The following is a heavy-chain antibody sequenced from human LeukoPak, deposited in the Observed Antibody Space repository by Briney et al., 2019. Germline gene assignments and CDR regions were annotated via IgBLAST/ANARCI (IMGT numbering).Heavy chain of an antibody. CDR2: INPSGGST. CDR1: GYTFTGYY. Sequence: ASVKVSCKASGYTFTGYYMHWVRQAPGQGLEWMGWINPSGGSTSYAQKFQGRVTMTRDMSTSTVYMELSSLRSEDTAVYYCARDKRRGNSRERTSEHFDYWGQGTLVTVSS. D-gene: IGHD6-13*01. CDR3: ARDKRRGNSRERTSEHFDY. J-gene: IGHJ4*02. V-gene: IGHV1-46*01.